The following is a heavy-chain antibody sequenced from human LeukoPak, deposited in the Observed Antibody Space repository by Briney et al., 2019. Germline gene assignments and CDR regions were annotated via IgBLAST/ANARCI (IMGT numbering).Heavy chain of an antibody. Sequence: GGSLRLSGAASGFTVSTTDMSWVRQAPGKGLEWVSIIYSGDNTYYADSVKGRFTISRDNSKNTLYLQMNSLRAEDTAVYYCARDRTGGWFAPWGQGTLVTVSS. V-gene: IGHV3-66*01. CDR1: GFTVSTTD. J-gene: IGHJ5*02. CDR3: ARDRTGGWFAP. CDR2: IYSGDNT. D-gene: IGHD3/OR15-3a*01.